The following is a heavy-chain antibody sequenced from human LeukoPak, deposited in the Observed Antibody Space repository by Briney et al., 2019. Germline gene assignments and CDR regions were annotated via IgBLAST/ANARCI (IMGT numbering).Heavy chain of an antibody. J-gene: IGHJ4*02. Sequence: PSETLSLTCTVSGGSISSSSYYWGWIRQPPGTGLEWIGSIYYSGSTYYNPSLKSRVSISVHTSKNQFSLKLSSVTAADTAVYYCARVDSSGWYFDYWGQGTLVTVSS. V-gene: IGHV4-39*07. D-gene: IGHD6-19*01. CDR1: GGSISSSSYY. CDR3: ARVDSSGWYFDY. CDR2: IYYSGST.